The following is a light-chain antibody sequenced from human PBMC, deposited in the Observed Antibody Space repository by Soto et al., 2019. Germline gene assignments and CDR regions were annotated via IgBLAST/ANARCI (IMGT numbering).Light chain of an antibody. CDR1: QSVNNN. CDR3: QQYNNWPLT. V-gene: IGKV3-15*01. J-gene: IGKJ4*01. Sequence: EIVMPQSPATLSVSPGERATLSYRASQSVNNNLAWYQQKPGQAPTLLIYGASARATAIPSRFSGRGSGTEFTVTISSLQSEDFAVYYCQQYNNWPLTFGGGTKVVIK. CDR2: GAS.